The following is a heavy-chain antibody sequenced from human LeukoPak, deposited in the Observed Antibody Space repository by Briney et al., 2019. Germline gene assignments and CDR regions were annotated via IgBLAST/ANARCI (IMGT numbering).Heavy chain of an antibody. CDR2: ISWDGGST. CDR1: GFTFDDYT. Sequence: GGSLRLSCAAPGFTFDDYTMHWVRQAPGKGLEWVSLISWDGGSTYYADSVKGRFTVSRDNSKNMVYLQINSLTAEDTAIYYCGRDSRWAQPAYWGQGTLVTVSS. D-gene: IGHD5-24*01. CDR3: GRDSRWAQPAY. V-gene: IGHV3-43*01. J-gene: IGHJ4*02.